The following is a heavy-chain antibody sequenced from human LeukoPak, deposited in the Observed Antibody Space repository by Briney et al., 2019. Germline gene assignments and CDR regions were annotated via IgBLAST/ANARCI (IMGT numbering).Heavy chain of an antibody. V-gene: IGHV6-1*01. CDR3: AREGTTMVPLDY. CDR2: TYYKSKWFN. Sequence: SQTLSLTCAISGDSVSSHSAAWNWIRQSPSRGLEWLGRTYYKSKWFNDYAVSVKSSRITITPDTSKNQFSLQLNSVTPEDTAVYYCAREGTTMVPLDYWGQGTLVTVSS. D-gene: IGHD5-18*01. J-gene: IGHJ4*02. CDR1: GDSVSSHSAA.